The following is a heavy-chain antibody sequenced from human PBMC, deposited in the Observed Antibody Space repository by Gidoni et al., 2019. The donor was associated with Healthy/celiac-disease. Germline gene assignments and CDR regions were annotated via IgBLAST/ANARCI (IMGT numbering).Heavy chain of an antibody. J-gene: IGHJ4*02. D-gene: IGHD3-10*01. CDR1: GGSFSGYY. Sequence: QVQLQQWGAGLLKPSETLSLTCAFYGGSFSGYYWSWIRPPPGKGLELIGEINHSGSTNYNPSLKSRVTISVDTSKNQFSLKLSSVTAADTAVYYCARIWGSGYYFDYWGQGTLVTVSS. CDR3: ARIWGSGYYFDY. CDR2: INHSGST. V-gene: IGHV4-34*01.